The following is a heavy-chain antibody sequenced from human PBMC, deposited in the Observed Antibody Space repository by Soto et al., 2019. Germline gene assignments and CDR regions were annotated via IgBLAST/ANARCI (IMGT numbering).Heavy chain of an antibody. CDR3: ARGGIAAAAPPDY. J-gene: IGHJ4*02. V-gene: IGHV4-31*01. Sequence: QVQLQESGPGLVKPSQTLSLTCTVSGGSISSGGYYWSWIRQHPGKGLEWIGYIYYSGSTYYNPSLKSPVTISVDTSKNQFSLKLSSVTAADTAVYYCARGGIAAAAPPDYWGQGTLVTVSS. D-gene: IGHD6-13*01. CDR1: GGSISSGGYY. CDR2: IYYSGST.